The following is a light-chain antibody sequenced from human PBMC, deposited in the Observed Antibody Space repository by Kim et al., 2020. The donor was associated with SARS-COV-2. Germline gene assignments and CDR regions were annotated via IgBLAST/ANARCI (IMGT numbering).Light chain of an antibody. CDR1: QSISTSY. CDR3: QQYSPSPPWT. CDR2: TTS. V-gene: IGKV3-20*01. Sequence: PGERATLSCRASQSISTSYLAWYQQKAGQAPRLIMYTTSSRATGIPDRFSGRGSGTDFTLTINRLEPEDFAVYYCQQYSPSPPWTFGQGTKVDIK. J-gene: IGKJ1*01.